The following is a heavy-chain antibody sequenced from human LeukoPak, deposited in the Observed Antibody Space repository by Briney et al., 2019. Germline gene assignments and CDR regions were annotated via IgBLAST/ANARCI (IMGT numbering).Heavy chain of an antibody. CDR1: GGSISSGGYY. CDR2: IYYSGST. V-gene: IGHV4-31*03. J-gene: IGHJ4*02. Sequence: PSQTLSLTCTVSGGSISSGGYYWRWIRQQRGKGLEWIGYIYYSGSTYYNPSLNSRVTISVATSKTQFSLTLSSVTAAHTAVYYCARSRITMVRGERREDYWGQGTLVTVSS. D-gene: IGHD3-10*01. CDR3: ARSRITMVRGERREDY.